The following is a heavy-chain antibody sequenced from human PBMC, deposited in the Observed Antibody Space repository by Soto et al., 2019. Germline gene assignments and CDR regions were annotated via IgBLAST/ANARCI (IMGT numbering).Heavy chain of an antibody. CDR2: IYYSGST. V-gene: IGHV4-59*08. CDR3: ARQAGPYSSSWYEGPFDY. D-gene: IGHD6-13*01. J-gene: IGHJ4*02. Sequence: ETLSLTGTVSGGSISSYYWSWIRQPPGKGLEWIGYIYYSGSTNYNPSLKSRVTISVDTSKNQFSLKLSSVTATDTAVYYCARQAGPYSSSWYEGPFDYWGQGTLVTVSS. CDR1: GGSISSYY.